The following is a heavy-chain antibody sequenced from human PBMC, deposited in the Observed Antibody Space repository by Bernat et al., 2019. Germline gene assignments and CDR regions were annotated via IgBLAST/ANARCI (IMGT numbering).Heavy chain of an antibody. V-gene: IGHV3-30*01. J-gene: IGHJ4*02. Sequence: QVQLVESGGGVVQPGRSLRVSCAASGFTFRSYAMHWVRQAPGKGLEGVAVLSNDGSFKYYADSVKGRFTISRDNSKNTLYLQMNSLRPEDTAVYYCAREGLEMNGIAAAGTFDYWGQGTLVTVSS. D-gene: IGHD6-13*01. CDR1: GFTFRSYA. CDR2: LSNDGSFK. CDR3: AREGLEMNGIAAAGTFDY.